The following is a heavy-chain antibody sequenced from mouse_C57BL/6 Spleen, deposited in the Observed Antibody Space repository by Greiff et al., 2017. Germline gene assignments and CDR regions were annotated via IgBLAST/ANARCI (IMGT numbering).Heavy chain of an antibody. Sequence: QVQLQQPGAGLVKPGASVKLSCKASGYTFTSYWMQWVKQRPGQGLEWIGEIDPSDSYTNYNQKFKGKATLTVDTSSSTAYMQLSSLTSEDSAVYYCARSGRRGVDYWGQGTTLTVSS. CDR3: ARSGRRGVDY. D-gene: IGHD4-1*01. CDR1: GYTFTSYW. CDR2: IDPSDSYT. J-gene: IGHJ2*01. V-gene: IGHV1-50*01.